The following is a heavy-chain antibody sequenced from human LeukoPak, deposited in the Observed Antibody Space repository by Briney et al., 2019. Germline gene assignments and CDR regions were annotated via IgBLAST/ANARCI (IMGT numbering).Heavy chain of an antibody. CDR1: GFTFSSYA. Sequence: GGSLRLSCAASGFTFSSYAMSWVRQAPGKGLEWVSAISGSGGSTYYADSVKGRFTISRDNSKNTLYLQMNSLRAEDTAVYYCARDRDEYYYDISFDYWGQGTLVTVSS. CDR2: ISGSGGST. CDR3: ARDRDEYYYDISFDY. V-gene: IGHV3-23*01. D-gene: IGHD3-22*01. J-gene: IGHJ4*02.